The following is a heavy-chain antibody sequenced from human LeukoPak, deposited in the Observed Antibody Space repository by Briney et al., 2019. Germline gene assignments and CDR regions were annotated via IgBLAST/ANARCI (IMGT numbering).Heavy chain of an antibody. Sequence: SETLSLTCAVYGGSFSGYYWGWIRQPPGKGLEWIGEINHSGSTNYNPSLKSRVTISVDTSKNQLSLKLSSVTAADTAVYYCARRPEVYYYGMDVWGQGTTVTVSS. CDR3: ARRPEVYYYGMDV. CDR2: INHSGST. CDR1: GGSFSGYY. J-gene: IGHJ6*02. V-gene: IGHV4-34*01. D-gene: IGHD1-14*01.